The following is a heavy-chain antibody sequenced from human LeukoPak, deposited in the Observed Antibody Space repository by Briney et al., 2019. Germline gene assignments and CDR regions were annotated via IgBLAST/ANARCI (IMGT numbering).Heavy chain of an antibody. CDR3: AKDYVNQGHCIGGICYPFDY. J-gene: IGHJ4*02. Sequence: GGSLRLSCAASGFTFSNYAMSWVRQAPGKGLEWVSGMSGTYGSTWYADSVKGRFTISRDDSKNMVYLQMNSLRADDTAVNSYAKDYVNQGHCIGGICYPFDYWGQGTLVTVSS. V-gene: IGHV3-23*01. CDR1: GFTFSNYA. CDR2: MSGTYGST. D-gene: IGHD2-15*01.